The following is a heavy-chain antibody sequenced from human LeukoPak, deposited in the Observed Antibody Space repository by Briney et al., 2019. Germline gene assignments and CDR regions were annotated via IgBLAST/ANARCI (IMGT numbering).Heavy chain of an antibody. CDR3: ARRRIVGSNWFDR. D-gene: IGHD2-21*01. J-gene: IGHJ5*02. CDR2: INPNSGAT. V-gene: IGHV1-2*02. CDR1: GYMFLRNY. Sequence: GASVKVSCKASGYMFLRNYIHWVRQAPGQGLEWMGWINPNSGATKYAEKFQGRVALTRDTSVSTVYMDLSRLETDDTALYYCARRRIVGSNWFDRWGQGTRVTVSA.